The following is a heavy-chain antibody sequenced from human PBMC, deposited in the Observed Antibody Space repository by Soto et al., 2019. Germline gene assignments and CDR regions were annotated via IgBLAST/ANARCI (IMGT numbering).Heavy chain of an antibody. CDR1: GGSISSGGYY. CDR2: ISFRGST. CDR3: ARGGNYYDTSGYSDFDY. J-gene: IGHJ4*02. Sequence: SETLSLTCTVSGGSISSGGYYWSWIRQHPGKGLEWIGYISFRGSTYYNPSLTSRVTISVDTSKNQFSLKLSSVTAADTALYYCARGGNYYDTSGYSDFDYWGQGTLVTVSS. V-gene: IGHV4-31*03. D-gene: IGHD3-22*01.